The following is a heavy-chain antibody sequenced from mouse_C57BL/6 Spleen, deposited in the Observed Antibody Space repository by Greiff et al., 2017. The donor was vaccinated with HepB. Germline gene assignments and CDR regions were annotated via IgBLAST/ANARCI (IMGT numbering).Heavy chain of an antibody. V-gene: IGHV3-6*01. CDR2: ISYDGSN. CDR1: GYSITSGYY. D-gene: IGHD4-1*01. Sequence: EVQLQESGPGLVKPSQSLSLTCSVTGYSITSGYYWNWIRQFPGNKLEWMGYISYDGSNNYNPSLKNRISITRDTSKNQFFLKLNSVTTEDTATYYCARGLTGPFDYWGQGTTLTVSS. J-gene: IGHJ2*01. CDR3: ARGLTGPFDY.